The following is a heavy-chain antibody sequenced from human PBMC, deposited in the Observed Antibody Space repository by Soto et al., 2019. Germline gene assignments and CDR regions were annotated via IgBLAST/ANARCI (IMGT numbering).Heavy chain of an antibody. V-gene: IGHV3-64*01. CDR2: ISSNGGTT. D-gene: IGHD2-15*01. CDR1: GFTFSSYA. CDR3: ARAEYCSGCSFYPTAWFDP. Sequence: EVQLVESGGGLVQPGGSLRLSCAASGFTFSSYAMHWVRQAPGKGREYVSAISSNGGTTYYANSVKGRFTIARDNSKNTLYLQMGSLRAEDMAVYYCARAEYCSGCSFYPTAWFDPWGQGTLVTVSS. J-gene: IGHJ5*02.